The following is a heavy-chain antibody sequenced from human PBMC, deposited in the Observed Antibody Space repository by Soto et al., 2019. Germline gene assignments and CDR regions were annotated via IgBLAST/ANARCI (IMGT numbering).Heavy chain of an antibody. CDR1: GFTFRDYY. Sequence: GGSLRLSCAASGFTFRDYYMSWIRQAPGKGLEWVSYISSTGSYAKYADSVKGRFTISRDNAKNSLYLQMNSLRAEDTAVYYCARDSSITPRPLDYWGQGTPVTVSS. CDR2: ISSTGSYA. D-gene: IGHD6-6*01. CDR3: ARDSSITPRPLDY. J-gene: IGHJ4*02. V-gene: IGHV3-11*06.